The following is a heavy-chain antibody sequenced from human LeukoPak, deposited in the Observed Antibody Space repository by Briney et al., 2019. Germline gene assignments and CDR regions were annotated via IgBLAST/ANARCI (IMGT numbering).Heavy chain of an antibody. Sequence: ASVKVSCKASGYTFTSYGISWVRQAPGQGLEWMGWISAYNGNTNYAQKLQGRVAMTTDTSTSTAYMELRSLRSDDTAVYYCARVELDDYGDYYWYFDLWGRGTLVTVSS. CDR2: ISAYNGNT. CDR3: ARVELDDYGDYYWYFDL. CDR1: GYTFTSYG. V-gene: IGHV1-18*01. J-gene: IGHJ2*01. D-gene: IGHD4-17*01.